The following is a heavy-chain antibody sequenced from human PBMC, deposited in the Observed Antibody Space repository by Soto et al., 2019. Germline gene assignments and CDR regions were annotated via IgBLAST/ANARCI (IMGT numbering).Heavy chain of an antibody. CDR2: ISYDGSNK. Sequence: GGSLRLSCAASGFTFSSYAMHWVRQAPGKGLEWVAVISYDGSNKYYADSVKGRFTISRDNSQNTLYLQMNSLRAEDTAVYYCARDNVVYDSSGYYFPLRYWGQGTLVTVSS. J-gene: IGHJ4*02. CDR3: ARDNVVYDSSGYYFPLRY. V-gene: IGHV3-30-3*01. CDR1: GFTFSSYA. D-gene: IGHD3-22*01.